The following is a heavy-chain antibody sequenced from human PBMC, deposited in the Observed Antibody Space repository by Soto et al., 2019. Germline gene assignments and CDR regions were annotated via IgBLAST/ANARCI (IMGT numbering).Heavy chain of an antibody. Sequence: QVQLQESGPGLVKPSQTLSLTCTVSGGSISSGDYYWSWIRQPPGKGLEWIGYIYYSGSTYYNPSLKSRFTIPVDPSKNQSPLTLSSVTAADGAVYYCAKEPFSITFFGVGGMDVWGRGTTVTVSS. J-gene: IGHJ6*04. CDR3: AKEPFSITFFGVGGMDV. V-gene: IGHV4-30-4*01. CDR1: GGSISSGDYY. CDR2: IYYSGST. D-gene: IGHD3-3*01.